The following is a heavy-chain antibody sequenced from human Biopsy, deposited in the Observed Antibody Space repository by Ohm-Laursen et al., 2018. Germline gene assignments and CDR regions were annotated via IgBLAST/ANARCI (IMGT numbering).Heavy chain of an antibody. CDR3: ARHAPSYSGSYWRYFDL. J-gene: IGHJ2*01. D-gene: IGHD1-26*01. Sequence: GTLSLTCAVSGGSISGSSWSWIRQAPGKGLEWIGYISYSRDTNYNPSLKSRITISVDTSMNHLSLRLTSVTAADTAVYYCARHAPSYSGSYWRYFDLWGRGTLVTVSS. V-gene: IGHV4-59*08. CDR1: GGSISGSS. CDR2: ISYSRDT.